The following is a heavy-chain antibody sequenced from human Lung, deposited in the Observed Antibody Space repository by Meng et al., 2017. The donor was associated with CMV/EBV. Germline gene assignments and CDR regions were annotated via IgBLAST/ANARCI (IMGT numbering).Heavy chain of an antibody. D-gene: IGHD1-26*01. J-gene: IGHJ4*02. V-gene: IGHV4-4*02. CDR3: ARGKQDAWELLAY. CDR2: IDDSGST. Sequence: VQLQESGPGLVKPSGTLSLTCGVSGVSISSNIRWTWVRQPPGKGLEWIGDIDDSGSTNYNPSLNSRISISLDKSKNHFSLKVNSVTAAGTAVYYCARGKQDAWELLAYWGQGALVTVSS. CDR1: GVSISSNIR.